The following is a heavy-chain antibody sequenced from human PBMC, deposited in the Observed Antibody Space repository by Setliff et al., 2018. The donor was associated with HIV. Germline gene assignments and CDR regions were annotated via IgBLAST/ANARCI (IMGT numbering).Heavy chain of an antibody. Sequence: GGSLRLSCAASGFTFINAWMSWVRQAPGKGLEWVGRIKSKTDGGTPDYAAPVRGRFTISRDNSKNTLYLQMNSLRAEDTAVYYCAKDLVYYDSSGDLDYWGQGTLVTVSS. V-gene: IGHV3-15*01. D-gene: IGHD3-22*01. CDR3: AKDLVYYDSSGDLDY. J-gene: IGHJ4*02. CDR1: GFTFINAW. CDR2: IKSKTDGGTP.